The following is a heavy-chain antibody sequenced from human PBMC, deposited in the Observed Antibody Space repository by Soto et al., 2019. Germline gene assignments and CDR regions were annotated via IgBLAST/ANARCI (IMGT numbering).Heavy chain of an antibody. V-gene: IGHV3-21*04. CDR3: ARRLLGSGWEFDY. J-gene: IGHJ4*02. CDR1: SLSSSW. CDR2: ISGSGGST. D-gene: IGHD6-19*01. Sequence: SLSSSWMHRVNKAPGKGLEWVSAISGSGGSTNYADSVKGRFTISRDNAKNSLYLQMNSLRAEDTAVYYCARRLLGSGWEFDYWGQGTLVTVSS.